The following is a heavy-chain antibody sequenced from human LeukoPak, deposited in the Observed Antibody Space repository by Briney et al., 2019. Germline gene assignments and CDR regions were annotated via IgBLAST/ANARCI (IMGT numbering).Heavy chain of an antibody. CDR1: GYTFTGYY. Sequence: ASVKVSCKASGYTFTGYYMHWVRQAPGQGLEWMGRINPNSGGTNYAQKFQGRVTMTRDTSISTAYMELSRLRSDDTAVYYCAREPIVPPYYTFDYWGQGTLVTVSS. J-gene: IGHJ4*02. CDR2: INPNSGGT. CDR3: AREPIVPPYYTFDY. D-gene: IGHD3-22*01. V-gene: IGHV1-2*06.